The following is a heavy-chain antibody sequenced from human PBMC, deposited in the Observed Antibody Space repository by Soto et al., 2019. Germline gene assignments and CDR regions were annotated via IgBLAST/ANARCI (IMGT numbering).Heavy chain of an antibody. J-gene: IGHJ4*02. V-gene: IGHV3-30*18. Sequence: QVQLVESGGGVVQPGRSLRLSCAASGFTFSIYGMHWVRQAPGKGLEWGAVISYDGSNEYYADSVKGRFTISRDNSKNTLYLQMISLRAEDTAVYYCGKDAGGSFCFDSWGQGTLVTVSS. CDR1: GFTFSIYG. CDR2: ISYDGSNE. CDR3: GKDAGGSFCFDS. D-gene: IGHD1-26*01.